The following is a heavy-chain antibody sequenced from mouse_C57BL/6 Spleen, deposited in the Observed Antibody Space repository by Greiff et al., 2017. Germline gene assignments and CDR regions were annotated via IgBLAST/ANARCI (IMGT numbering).Heavy chain of an antibody. CDR1: GYTFTDYN. CDR3: ARQLRLPYYFDY. Sequence: VQLQQSGPELVKPGASVKIPCKASGYTFTDYNMDWVKQSHGKSLEWIGDINPNNGGTIYNQKFKGKATLTVDKSSSTAYMGLRSLTSEDTAVYYCARQLRLPYYFDYWGQGTTLTVSS. CDR2: INPNNGGT. D-gene: IGHD3-2*02. J-gene: IGHJ2*01. V-gene: IGHV1-18*01.